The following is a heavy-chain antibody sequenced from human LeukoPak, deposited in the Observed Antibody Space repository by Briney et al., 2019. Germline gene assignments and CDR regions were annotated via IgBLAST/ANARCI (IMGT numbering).Heavy chain of an antibody. CDR1: GGSISSSSYY. D-gene: IGHD3-10*01. CDR2: IYYSGST. Sequence: PSETLSLTCTVSGGSISSSSYYWGWIRQPPGKGLEWIGSIYYSGSTYYNPSLKSRVTISVDTSKNQFSLKLSSVTAADTAVYYCARRVMVRGVIEPYYYMDVWGKGTTVTISS. J-gene: IGHJ6*03. V-gene: IGHV4-39*01. CDR3: ARRVMVRGVIEPYYYMDV.